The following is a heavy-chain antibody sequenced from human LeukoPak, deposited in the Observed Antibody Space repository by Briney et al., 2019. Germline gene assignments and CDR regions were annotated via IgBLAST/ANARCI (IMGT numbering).Heavy chain of an antibody. Sequence: SVKVSCKASGYTFTSYGISWVRQAPGQGLEWMGGIIPIFGKANYAQKFQGRVTITADESTSTAYMELSSLRSEDTAVYYCARDHSGSYQDYWGQGTLVTVSS. D-gene: IGHD1-26*01. CDR3: ARDHSGSYQDY. CDR2: IIPIFGKA. J-gene: IGHJ4*02. V-gene: IGHV1-69*13. CDR1: GYTFTSYG.